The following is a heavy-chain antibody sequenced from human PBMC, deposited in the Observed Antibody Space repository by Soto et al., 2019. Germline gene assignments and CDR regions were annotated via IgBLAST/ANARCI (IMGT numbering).Heavy chain of an antibody. D-gene: IGHD1-1*01. CDR1: GFTFSNAW. CDR2: IKSKTDGGTT. V-gene: IGHV3-15*07. CDR3: ATALRRGLEPDFNFDY. Sequence: EVQLVESGGGLVKPGGSLRLSCAASGFTFSNAWMNWVRQAPGKGLEWVGRIKSKTDGGTTDYAAPVKGRFTISRVDSKNPLYLQMNSLKTEDAAVYSCATALRRGLEPDFNFDYWGEGTLVAVSS. J-gene: IGHJ4*02.